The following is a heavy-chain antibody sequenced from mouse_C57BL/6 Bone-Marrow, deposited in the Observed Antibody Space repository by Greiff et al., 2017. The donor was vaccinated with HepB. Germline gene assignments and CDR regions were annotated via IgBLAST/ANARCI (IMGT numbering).Heavy chain of an antibody. Sequence: EVMLVESGGGLVKPGGSLKLSCAASGFTFSDYGMHWVRQAPEKGLEWVAYISSGSSTIYYADTVKGRFTISRDNAKNTLFLQMTSLRSEDTAMYYCARRPYYFYAMDYWGQGTSVTVAS. CDR2: ISSGSSTI. V-gene: IGHV5-17*01. J-gene: IGHJ4*01. D-gene: IGHD2-10*01. CDR3: ARRPYYFYAMDY. CDR1: GFTFSDYG.